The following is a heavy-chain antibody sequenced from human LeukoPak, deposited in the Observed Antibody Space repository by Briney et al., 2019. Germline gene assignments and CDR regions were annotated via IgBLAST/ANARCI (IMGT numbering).Heavy chain of an antibody. Sequence: GGSLRLSCEASGFTFGAFGMAWVRQSPGKGLQWVSGITGSSTWTYYAASVKGRFTVSRDNSQNTLHLQMNSLRADDTAVYYCTRELVSSGTGYFDLWGRGTLVTVSS. CDR3: TRELVSSGTGYFDL. CDR2: ITGSSTWT. V-gene: IGHV3-23*01. D-gene: IGHD3-10*01. CDR1: GFTFGAFG. J-gene: IGHJ2*01.